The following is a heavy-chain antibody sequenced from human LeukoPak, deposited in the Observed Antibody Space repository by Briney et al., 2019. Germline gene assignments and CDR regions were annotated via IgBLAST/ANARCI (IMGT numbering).Heavy chain of an antibody. Sequence: PGGSLRLPCAASGFTFSSYWKSWVRQAPGKGLQSVAYISQDVSHKYYVDSVKGRFTISRDNAKNSLHLEMNSLRAEDTALYYCARVGYNGWNFENWGQGTLVTVSS. CDR1: GFTFSSYW. V-gene: IGHV3-7*01. D-gene: IGHD5-12*01. J-gene: IGHJ4*02. CDR3: ARVGYNGWNFEN. CDR2: ISQDVSHK.